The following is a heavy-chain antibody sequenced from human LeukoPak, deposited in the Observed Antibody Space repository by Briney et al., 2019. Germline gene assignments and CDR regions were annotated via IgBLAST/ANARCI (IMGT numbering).Heavy chain of an antibody. D-gene: IGHD3-22*01. Sequence: PSETLSLTCTVSGGSISSYYWSWIRQPPGKGLEWIGYIYYSGSTNYNPSLKSQVTISVDTSKNQFSLKLSSVTAADTAVYYCARTIKRSTYYYDSSGWRAFDIWGQGTMVTVSS. CDR1: GGSISSYY. J-gene: IGHJ3*02. CDR2: IYYSGST. CDR3: ARTIKRSTYYYDSSGWRAFDI. V-gene: IGHV4-59*08.